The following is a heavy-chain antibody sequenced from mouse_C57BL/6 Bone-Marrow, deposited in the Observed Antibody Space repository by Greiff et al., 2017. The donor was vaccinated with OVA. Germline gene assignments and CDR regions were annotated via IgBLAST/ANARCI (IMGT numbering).Heavy chain of an antibody. J-gene: IGHJ3*01. Sequence: QVQLQQPGAELVKPGASVKMSCKASGYTFTSYWITWVKQRPGHGLEWIGDIYPGSGSPNYNEKFKSTANLSVDTSSSTAYMQLSSLTSEDSAVYYGARPKGAWFAYWGQGTLVTVSA. V-gene: IGHV1-55*01. CDR1: GYTFTSYW. CDR3: ARPKGAWFAY. CDR2: IYPGSGSP.